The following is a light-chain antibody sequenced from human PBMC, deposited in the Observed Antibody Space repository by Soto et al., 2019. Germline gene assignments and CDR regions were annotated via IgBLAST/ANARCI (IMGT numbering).Light chain of an antibody. CDR3: QQYGSSPIT. CDR1: QSVSSRN. CDR2: GAS. J-gene: IGKJ5*01. Sequence: EVVLTQSPGTLSLSPGGGATLSCRASQSVSSRNLAWYQQRPGQAPRLLIYGASTRATGIPDRFSGSGSGTDFTLTISRLEPEDFAVYYCQQYGSSPITFGQGTRLEI. V-gene: IGKV3-20*01.